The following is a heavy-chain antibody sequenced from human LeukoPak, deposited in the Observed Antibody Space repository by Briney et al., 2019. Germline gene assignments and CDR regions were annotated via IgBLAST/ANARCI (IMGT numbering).Heavy chain of an antibody. V-gene: IGHV3-21*01. Sequence: GGSLRLSCAASGFIFSSYTMNWVRQAPGKGPEWVSSISPSGSSTWNADSVRGRFTISRDNGKSSVYLQMNSLRGEDTAVYYCARDFLGESGAAGCWGQGTLVTVSS. D-gene: IGHD2-8*02. CDR2: ISPSGSST. J-gene: IGHJ4*02. CDR3: ARDFLGESGAAGC. CDR1: GFIFSSYT.